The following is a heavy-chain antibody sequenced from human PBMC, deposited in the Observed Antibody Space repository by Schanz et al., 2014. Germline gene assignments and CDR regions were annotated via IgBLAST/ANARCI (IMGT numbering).Heavy chain of an antibody. D-gene: IGHD7-27*01. CDR1: GFTFRDFG. J-gene: IGHJ4*02. CDR3: AKDENWALTDY. CDR2: IRSDERDK. V-gene: IGHV3-30*02. Sequence: QVHLVESGGGLVKPGGSLRLSCAASGFTFRDFGLHWVRQAPGMGLEWVALIRSDERDKCYADSVKGRFSISRDNSKNTVYLQMNSLRPEDTAVYYCAKDENWALTDYWGQGTLVTVSS.